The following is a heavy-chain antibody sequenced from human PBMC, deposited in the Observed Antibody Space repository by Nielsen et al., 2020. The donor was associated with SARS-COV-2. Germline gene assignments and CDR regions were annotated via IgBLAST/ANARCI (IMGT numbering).Heavy chain of an antibody. D-gene: IGHD3-22*01. V-gene: IGHV5-10-1*01. CDR1: GYSFTSYW. CDR2: IDPSDSYT. CDR3: ARHHEKYYYDSSGYYRY. Sequence: GESLKISCKGSGYSFTSYWISWVRQMPGKGLEWMGRIDPSDSYTNYSPSFQGHVTISVDKSISTAYLQWSSLKASDTAMYYCARHHEKYYYDSSGYYRYWGQGTLVTVSS. J-gene: IGHJ4*02.